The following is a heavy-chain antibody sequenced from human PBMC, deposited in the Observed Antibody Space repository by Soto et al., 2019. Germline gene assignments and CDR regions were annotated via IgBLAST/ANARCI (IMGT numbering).Heavy chain of an antibody. J-gene: IGHJ4*02. CDR2: IYYSGST. D-gene: IGHD2-21*02. CDR1: GGSISSSSYY. V-gene: IGHV4-39*01. Sequence: QLQLQESGPGLVKPSETLSLTCTVSGGSISSSSYYWGWIRQPPGKGLEWIGSIYYSGSTYYNPSLKSRVTISVDTSKNQFSLKLSSVTAADTAVYYCARHSGCVGGDCYSLDDYLCWGQGTLVTVSS. CDR3: ARHSGCVGGDCYSLDDYLC.